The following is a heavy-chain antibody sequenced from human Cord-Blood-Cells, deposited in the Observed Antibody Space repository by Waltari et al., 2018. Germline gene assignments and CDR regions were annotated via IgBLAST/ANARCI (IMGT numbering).Heavy chain of an antibody. Sequence: QVQLVQSGAEVKKPGSSVKVSCKASGGTFSSYAISWVRQAPGQGLEWMGRIIPILGIANYAQKFQGRVTITADKSTSTAYMELSSLRSEDTAVYYCARERSSSWYLDYWGQGTLVTVSS. V-gene: IGHV1-69*09. J-gene: IGHJ4*02. CDR1: GGTFSSYA. CDR3: ARERSSSWYLDY. D-gene: IGHD6-13*01. CDR2: IIPILGIA.